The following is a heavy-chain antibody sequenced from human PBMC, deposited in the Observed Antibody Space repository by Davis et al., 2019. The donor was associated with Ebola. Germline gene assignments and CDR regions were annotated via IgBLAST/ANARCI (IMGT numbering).Heavy chain of an antibody. V-gene: IGHV3-73*01. Sequence: GESLKISCAASGFTFSGSAMHWVRQASGKGLEWVGRIRSKANSYATAYAASVKGRFTISRDDSKNTAYLQMNSLKTEDTAVYYCTGTYGDHDYWGQGTLVTVSP. CDR3: TGTYGDHDY. CDR2: IRSKANSYAT. J-gene: IGHJ4*02. D-gene: IGHD4-17*01. CDR1: GFTFSGSA.